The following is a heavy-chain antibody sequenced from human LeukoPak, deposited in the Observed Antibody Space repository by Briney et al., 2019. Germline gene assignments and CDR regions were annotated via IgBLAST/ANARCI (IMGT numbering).Heavy chain of an antibody. Sequence: SGGSLRLSCAASGFTFSDYYMSWIRQAPGKGLEWVSSVSGSGGNTYYPDSVKGRFTISRDNSKNTVYLQMNSLRAEDTAVYYCAKRVYDRSGHYANFDYWGQGTLVTVSS. D-gene: IGHD3-22*01. CDR2: VSGSGGNT. CDR3: AKRVYDRSGHYANFDY. J-gene: IGHJ4*02. CDR1: GFTFSDYY. V-gene: IGHV3-23*01.